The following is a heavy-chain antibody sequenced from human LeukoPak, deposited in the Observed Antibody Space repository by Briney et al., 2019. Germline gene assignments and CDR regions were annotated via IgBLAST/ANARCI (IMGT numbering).Heavy chain of an antibody. V-gene: IGHV4-34*01. Sequence: SETLSLTCAVYGGSFSGYYWSWIRQPPGKGLEWIAEINHRGTTHYNPSLKSRVNISADTSKNQFSLHLDSVTAADTAVYYCARSWAGMYYPFYYFDYWGQGTLVSVPS. J-gene: IGHJ4*02. CDR1: GGSFSGYY. D-gene: IGHD1-26*01. CDR2: INHRGTT. CDR3: ARSWAGMYYPFYYFDY.